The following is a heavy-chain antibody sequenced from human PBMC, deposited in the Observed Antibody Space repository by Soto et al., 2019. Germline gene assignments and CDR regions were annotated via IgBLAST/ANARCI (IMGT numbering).Heavy chain of an antibody. CDR1: GFTFSSRW. V-gene: IGHV3-7*02. Sequence: EVQLVESGGGLVQPGGSLRLSCEASGFTFSSRWMTWVRQGPGKGLEWVASIKQDENGKDYVDSVKGRFTNSRDNAKNSLYLQMNSLRAEDTAVYYCATHDGPAAAGLVLDFWGQGTLVTVSS. CDR3: ATHDGPAAAGLVLDF. D-gene: IGHD6-13*01. CDR2: IKQDENGK. J-gene: IGHJ4*02.